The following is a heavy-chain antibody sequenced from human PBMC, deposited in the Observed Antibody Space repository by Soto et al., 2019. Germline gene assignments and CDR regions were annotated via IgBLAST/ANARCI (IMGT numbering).Heavy chain of an antibody. CDR1: GGTFSSYA. V-gene: IGHV1-69*13. J-gene: IGHJ6*02. Sequence: GASVKVSCKASGGTFSSYAISWVRQAPGQGLEWMGGIIPIFGTANYAQKFQGRVTITADESTSTAYMELSSLRSEDTAVYYCATDFWSVYYGCHYYYDGMDVWGQGTTVTVSS. CDR2: IIPIFGTA. CDR3: ATDFWSVYYGCHYYYDGMDV. D-gene: IGHD3-3*01.